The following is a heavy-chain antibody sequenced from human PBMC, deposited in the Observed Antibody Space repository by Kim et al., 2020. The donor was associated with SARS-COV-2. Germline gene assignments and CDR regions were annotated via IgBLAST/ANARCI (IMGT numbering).Heavy chain of an antibody. CDR1: GHTFTGYY. CDR3: AREVLRYFDWLPMGMDV. CDR2: INPNSGGT. J-gene: IGHJ6*02. D-gene: IGHD3-9*01. V-gene: IGHV1-2*02. Sequence: ASVKVSCKASGHTFTGYYMHWVRQAPGQGLEWMGWINPNSGGTNYAQKFQGRVTMTRDTSISTAYMELSRLRSDDTAVYYCAREVLRYFDWLPMGMDVWGQGTTVTVSS.